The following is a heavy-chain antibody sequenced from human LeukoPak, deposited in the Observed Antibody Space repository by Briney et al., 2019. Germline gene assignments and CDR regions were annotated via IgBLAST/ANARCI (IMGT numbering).Heavy chain of an antibody. D-gene: IGHD3-16*01. CDR3: ARETSQKGAHYMDV. CDR2: IYYSGST. Sequence: SETLSLTCTVSGGSISSYYWSWIRQPPGKGLGWIGYIYYSGSTNYNPSLKSRVTISVDTSKNQFSLKLSSVTAADTAVYYCARETSQKGAHYMDVWGKGTTVTISS. CDR1: GGSISSYY. J-gene: IGHJ6*03. V-gene: IGHV4-59*01.